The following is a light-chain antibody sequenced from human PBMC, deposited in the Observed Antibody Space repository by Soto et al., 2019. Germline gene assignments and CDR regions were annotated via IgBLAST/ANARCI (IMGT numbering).Light chain of an antibody. V-gene: IGKV1-39*01. J-gene: IGKJ5*01. CDR2: VAY. CDR3: QKSYSTQIT. Sequence: IQLTQSPSSLSASVGDRVNIACSASQSISTYLNWYQQKPGTATKLLIYVAYSLHGGVKSRFSGSGSGKEFTLTISSMQHEDFETYYCQKSYSTQITCGKGTRLEIK. CDR1: QSISTY.